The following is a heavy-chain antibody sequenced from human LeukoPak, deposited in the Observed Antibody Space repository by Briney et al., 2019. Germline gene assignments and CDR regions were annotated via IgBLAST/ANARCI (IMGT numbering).Heavy chain of an antibody. CDR2: IYYSGCT. Sequence: SETLSLTCTVSGGSISSYYWSWIRQPPGKGLEWIGYIYYSGCTNYNPSLKSRVTISVDTSKNQFSLKLSSVTAADTAVYYCARESGPGMDVWGQGTTVTVSS. CDR1: GGSISSYY. V-gene: IGHV4-59*01. D-gene: IGHD6-25*01. J-gene: IGHJ6*02. CDR3: ARESGPGMDV.